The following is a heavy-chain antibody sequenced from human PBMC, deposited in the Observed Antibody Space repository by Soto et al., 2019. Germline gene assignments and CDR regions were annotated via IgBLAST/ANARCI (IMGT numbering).Heavy chain of an antibody. Sequence: PGGSLRLSCAATGFTFSTYWVHWVRQAPGKGLVWVSRINSDGSTTNYADSVKGRFTISRDNAKNTLYLQMNSLRAEDTAVYYCARGGGNSDWHSAFDIWGQGTMVTVSS. CDR1: GFTFSTYW. CDR2: INSDGSTT. D-gene: IGHD6-19*01. V-gene: IGHV3-74*01. CDR3: ARGGGNSDWHSAFDI. J-gene: IGHJ3*02.